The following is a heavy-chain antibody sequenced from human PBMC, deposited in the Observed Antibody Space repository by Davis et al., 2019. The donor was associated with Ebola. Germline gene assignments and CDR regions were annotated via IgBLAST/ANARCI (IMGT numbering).Heavy chain of an antibody. CDR3: ARDREFNWFDP. V-gene: IGHV3-48*04. D-gene: IGHD3-10*01. CDR1: AFTFSSYA. Sequence: GGSLRLSCVASAFTFSSYAMSCVRQAPGKGLEWASYISSSGSTIYYADSMNGRFTISRDNAKNSLYMQMNSLRAEETAVYYCARDREFNWFDPWGQGTLVTVSS. CDR2: ISSSGSTI. J-gene: IGHJ5*02.